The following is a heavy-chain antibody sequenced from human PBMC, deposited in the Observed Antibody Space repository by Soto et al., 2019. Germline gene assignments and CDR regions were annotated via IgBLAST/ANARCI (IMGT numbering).Heavy chain of an antibody. D-gene: IGHD1-26*01. V-gene: IGHV4-59*01. CDR2: IYYSGST. Sequence: SETLSLTCTVSGGSISSYYWSWIRQPPGKGLEWIGYIYYSGSTNYNPSLKSRVTISVDTSKNQFSMKLSSVTAADTAVYYCARETSDYVDYWGQGTLVTVSS. J-gene: IGHJ4*02. CDR1: GGSISSYY. CDR3: ARETSDYVDY.